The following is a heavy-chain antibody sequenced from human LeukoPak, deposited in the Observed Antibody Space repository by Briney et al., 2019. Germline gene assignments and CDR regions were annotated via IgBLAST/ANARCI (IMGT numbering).Heavy chain of an antibody. J-gene: IGHJ6*02. V-gene: IGHV3-21*01. Sequence: GGSLRLSCAASGFTFSSYSMNWVRQAPGKGLEWVSSISSSSYIYYADSVKGRFTISRDNAKNSLYLQMNSLRAEDTAVYYCARAPQRSGYGMDVWGQGTTVTVSS. D-gene: IGHD1-1*01. CDR3: ARAPQRSGYGMDV. CDR2: ISSSSYI. CDR1: GFTFSSYS.